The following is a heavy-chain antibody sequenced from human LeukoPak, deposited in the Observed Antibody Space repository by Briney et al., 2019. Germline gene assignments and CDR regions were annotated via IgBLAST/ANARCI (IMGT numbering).Heavy chain of an antibody. CDR2: ISYDGSNK. D-gene: IGHD3-10*01. CDR1: GFTFSSYA. V-gene: IGHV3-30-3*01. Sequence: GGSLRLSCAASGFTFSSYAMSWVRQAPGKGLEWVAVISYDGSNKYYADSVKGRFTISRDNSKNTLYLQMNSLRAEDTAVYYCASSPYYGSGSYGGIDYWGQGTLVTVSS. CDR3: ASSPYYGSGSYGGIDY. J-gene: IGHJ4*02.